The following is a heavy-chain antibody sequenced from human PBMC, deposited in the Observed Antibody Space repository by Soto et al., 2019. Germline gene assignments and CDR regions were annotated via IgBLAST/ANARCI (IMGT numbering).Heavy chain of an antibody. Sequence: QVQLVESGGGVVQPGRSLRLSCAASGFTFINYAMHWVRQAPGKGLEWVAVISYDGNKKYYADSVKGRFTISRDNSKNTLSLQMNSLRTEDTAVYYCARDHDYGILCYYGMDVWGQGTTVTVSS. V-gene: IGHV3-30-3*01. D-gene: IGHD4-17*01. CDR2: ISYDGNKK. CDR3: ARDHDYGILCYYGMDV. J-gene: IGHJ6*02. CDR1: GFTFINYA.